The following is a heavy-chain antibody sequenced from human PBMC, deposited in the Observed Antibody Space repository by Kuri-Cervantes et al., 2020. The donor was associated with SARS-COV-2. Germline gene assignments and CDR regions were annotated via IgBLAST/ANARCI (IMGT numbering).Heavy chain of an antibody. D-gene: IGHD2-8*01. CDR2: IIPIFGTA. Sequence: SVKVSCKASGGTFSSYAISWVRQAPGQGLEWVGGIIPIFGTANYAQKFQGRATITADESTSTAYMELSSLRSEDTAVYYRASRKRELVYATRGGYFDLWGRGTLVTVSS. V-gene: IGHV1-69*13. CDR1: GGTFSSYA. CDR3: ASRKRELVYATRGGYFDL. J-gene: IGHJ2*01.